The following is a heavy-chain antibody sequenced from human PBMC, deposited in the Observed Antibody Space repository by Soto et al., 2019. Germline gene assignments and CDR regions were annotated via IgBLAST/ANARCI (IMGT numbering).Heavy chain of an antibody. J-gene: IGHJ4*02. Sequence: SETLSLTCTVSGGSISSHYWSWIRQPPGQGLEWIGYIYYSGSTNYNPSLKSRVTISVDTSKNQFSLKLSSVTAADTAVYYCARGPIAVAGNYFDYWGQGTLVTVSS. V-gene: IGHV4-59*11. CDR2: IYYSGST. CDR3: ARGPIAVAGNYFDY. CDR1: GGSISSHY. D-gene: IGHD6-19*01.